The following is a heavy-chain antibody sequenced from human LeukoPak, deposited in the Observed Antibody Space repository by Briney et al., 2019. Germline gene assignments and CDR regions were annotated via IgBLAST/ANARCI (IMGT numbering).Heavy chain of an antibody. CDR2: ISGSGGST. D-gene: IGHD3-22*01. CDR3: AKDLSPTYYYDSSGYYSREYFQH. CDR1: GFTFSSYA. J-gene: IGHJ1*01. V-gene: IGHV3-23*01. Sequence: GGSLRLSCAASGFTFSSYAMGWVRQAPGKGLEWVSAISGSGGSTYYADSVKGRFTISRDNSKNTLYLQMNSLRAEDTAVYYCAKDLSPTYYYDSSGYYSREYFQHWGQGTLVTVSS.